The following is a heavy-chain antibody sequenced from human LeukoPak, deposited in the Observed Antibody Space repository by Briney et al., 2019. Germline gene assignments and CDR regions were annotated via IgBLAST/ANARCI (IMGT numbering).Heavy chain of an antibody. J-gene: IGHJ1*01. CDR1: GFTFSSYG. V-gene: IGHV3-30*02. Sequence: GGSLRLSCAASGFTFSSYGMHWVRQAPGKGLEWVAFIRYDGSDKYYADSVKGRFTISRDNSKNTLYLQMNSLRAEDTAVYYCAKDRGSGWHGEYFQHWGQGTLVTVSS. CDR2: IRYDGSDK. D-gene: IGHD6-19*01. CDR3: AKDRGSGWHGEYFQH.